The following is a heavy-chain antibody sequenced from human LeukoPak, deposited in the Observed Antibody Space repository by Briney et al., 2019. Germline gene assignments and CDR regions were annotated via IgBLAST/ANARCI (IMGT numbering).Heavy chain of an antibody. CDR3: ARVMTTVVTAHASDI. V-gene: IGHV1-18*01. Sequence: ASVKVSCKTSGYTFTRDAISWMRQAPGQGLEWMGWISTYNGNTNYAPNLQGRVTMTTDTSTTTAYMELRSLRSDDTAVYYCARVMTTVVTAHASDIWGQGTMVTVSS. CDR2: ISTYNGNT. CDR1: GYTFTRDA. J-gene: IGHJ3*02. D-gene: IGHD4-23*01.